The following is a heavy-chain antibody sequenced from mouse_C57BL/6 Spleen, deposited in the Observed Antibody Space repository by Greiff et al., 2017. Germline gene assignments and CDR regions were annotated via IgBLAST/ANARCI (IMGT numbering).Heavy chain of an antibody. J-gene: IGHJ1*03. CDR1: GFTFSSYA. CDR2: ISDGGSYT. D-gene: IGHD1-1*01. CDR3: AREVLRSGYFDV. V-gene: IGHV5-4*01. Sequence: DVMLVESGGGLVKPGGSLKLSCAASGFTFSSYAMSWVRQTPEKRLEWVATISDGGSYTYYPDNVKGRFTISRDNAKNNLYLQMSHLKSEDTAMYYCAREVLRSGYFDVWGTGTTVTVSS.